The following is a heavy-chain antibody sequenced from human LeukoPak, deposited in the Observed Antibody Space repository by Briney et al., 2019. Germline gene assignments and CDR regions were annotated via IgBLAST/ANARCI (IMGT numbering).Heavy chain of an antibody. Sequence: GASVKVSCKASGYIFTSYGISWVRQAPGQGLEWMGWISAYNGNTNYAQKLQGRVTMTTDTSTSTAYMELRSLRSDDTAVFYCARDNALAAPSYFDYWGQGTLVTVSS. V-gene: IGHV1-18*01. CDR3: ARDNALAAPSYFDY. J-gene: IGHJ4*02. CDR2: ISAYNGNT. CDR1: GYIFTSYG. D-gene: IGHD6-13*01.